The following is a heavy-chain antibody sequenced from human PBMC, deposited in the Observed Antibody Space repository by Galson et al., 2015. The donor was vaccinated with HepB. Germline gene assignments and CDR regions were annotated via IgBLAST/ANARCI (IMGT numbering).Heavy chain of an antibody. CDR2: ISSSSSYI. CDR1: GFTFSSYS. CDR3: ARAPLRFLEWLNFDY. Sequence: SLRLSCAASGFTFSSYSMNWVRQAPGKGLEWVSSISSSSSYIYYADSVKGRFTISRDNAKKSLYLQMNSLRAEDTAVYYCARAPLRFLEWLNFDYWGQGTLVTVSS. J-gene: IGHJ4*02. V-gene: IGHV3-21*01. D-gene: IGHD3-3*01.